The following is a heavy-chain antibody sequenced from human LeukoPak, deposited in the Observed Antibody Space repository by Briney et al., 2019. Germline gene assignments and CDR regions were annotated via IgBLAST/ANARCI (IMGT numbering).Heavy chain of an antibody. J-gene: IGHJ4*02. Sequence: ASVKVSCKASGYTFTSYDINWVRQATGQGLEWMGWMNPNSGNTGYAQKFQGRVTMTRNTSISTAYTELSSLRSEDTAVYYCARENYGSRYYFDYWGQGTLVTVSS. CDR2: MNPNSGNT. V-gene: IGHV1-8*01. CDR1: GYTFTSYD. D-gene: IGHD4-17*01. CDR3: ARENYGSRYYFDY.